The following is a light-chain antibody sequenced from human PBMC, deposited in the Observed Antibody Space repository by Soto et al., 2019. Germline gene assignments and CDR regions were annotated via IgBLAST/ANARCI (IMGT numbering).Light chain of an antibody. CDR2: RAS. J-gene: IGKJ1*01. V-gene: IGKV2-29*01. Sequence: DLVLTQTPLSLSVTPGEPSSISCESSQTILHSDGNTYLYWYKQRPGQAPRLLIYRASTRATGVPARLSGSGSGTEFTLTISSMKSEDFALYYCQQYQNLWTFGHGTQVDIK. CDR3: QQYQNLWT. CDR1: QTILHSDGNTY.